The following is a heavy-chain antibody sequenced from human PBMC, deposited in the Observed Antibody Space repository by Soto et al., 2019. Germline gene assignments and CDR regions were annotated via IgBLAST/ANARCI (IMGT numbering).Heavy chain of an antibody. CDR2: IYPGDSDT. J-gene: IGHJ3*02. Sequence: GCGWNDCSYWRSSDHQLTGKGLEWMGIIYPGDSDTRYSPSFQGQVTISADKSISTAYLQWSSLKASDTAMYYCVRSGIAAAIAAFAIWGQGTMVTVSS. CDR1: GWNDCSYW. CDR3: VRSGIAAAIAAFAI. V-gene: IGHV5-51*07. D-gene: IGHD6-25*01.